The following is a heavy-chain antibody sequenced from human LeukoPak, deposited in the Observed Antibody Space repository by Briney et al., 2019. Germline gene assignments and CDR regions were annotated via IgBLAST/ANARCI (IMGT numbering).Heavy chain of an antibody. D-gene: IGHD6-19*01. Sequence: GGSLRLSCAASGFTFNSYAMSWVRQAPGKGLEWVSVIYSGGSTYYADSVKGRFTISRDNSKNTLYLQMNSLRAEDTAVYYCARSISSGWYLNEYYFDYWGQGTLVTVSS. V-gene: IGHV3-53*01. CDR3: ARSISSGWYLNEYYFDY. CDR1: GFTFNSYA. CDR2: IYSGGST. J-gene: IGHJ4*02.